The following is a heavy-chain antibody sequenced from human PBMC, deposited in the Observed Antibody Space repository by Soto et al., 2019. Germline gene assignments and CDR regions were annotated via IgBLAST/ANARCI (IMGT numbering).Heavy chain of an antibody. CDR1: GFTFSSYA. V-gene: IGHV3-7*01. CDR2: IKQDGSEK. J-gene: IGHJ4*02. Sequence: GGSLRLSCAASGFTFSSYAMSWVRQAPGKGLEWVANIKQDGSEKYYVDSVKGRFTISRDNAKNSLYLQMNSLRAEDTAVYYCARDQVGCLDYWGQGTLVTVSS. CDR3: ARDQVGCLDY. D-gene: IGHD1-26*01.